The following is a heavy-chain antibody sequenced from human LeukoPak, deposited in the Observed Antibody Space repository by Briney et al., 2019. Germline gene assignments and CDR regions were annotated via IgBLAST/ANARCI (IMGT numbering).Heavy chain of an antibody. J-gene: IGHJ4*02. Sequence: SETLSLTCTVSGGSVSRSPYYWGCIRQPPGKGLEWIGNIYYSGSTYYNPSLKSRVTISVDTSKNQFSLKVTSVTAADTAVYYCARGAYGGVDYWGQGTLVTVSS. CDR3: ARGAYGGVDY. V-gene: IGHV4-39*07. D-gene: IGHD4-23*01. CDR1: GGSVSRSPYY. CDR2: IYYSGST.